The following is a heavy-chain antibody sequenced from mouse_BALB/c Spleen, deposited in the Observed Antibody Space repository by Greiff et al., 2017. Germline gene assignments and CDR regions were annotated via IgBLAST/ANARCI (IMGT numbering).Heavy chain of an antibody. CDR1: GFTFSSFG. Sequence: EVKLLESGGGLVQPAGSRKLSCAASGFTFSSFGMHWVRQAPEKGLEWVAYISSGRSTIYYADTVKGRFTISRDNHKNTLFLQMTSLRSETTAIYYCSSAITTATPFIAYWGQGTLVTVSA. V-gene: IGHV5-17*02. D-gene: IGHD1-2*01. CDR3: SSAITTATPFIAY. J-gene: IGHJ3*01. CDR2: ISSGRSTI.